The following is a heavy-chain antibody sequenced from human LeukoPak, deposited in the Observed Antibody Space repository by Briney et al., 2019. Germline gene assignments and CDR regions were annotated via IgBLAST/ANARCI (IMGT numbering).Heavy chain of an antibody. CDR1: GGSISSSSYY. CDR3: ASLNYYYYMDV. J-gene: IGHJ6*03. V-gene: IGHV4-39*01. Sequence: SETLSLACTVSGGSISSSSYYWGWIRQPPGKGLEWIGNIYYSANTYYNPSLKSRVTISVDTSKNQFSLKLSSVTAADTAVYFCASLNYYYYMDVWGKGTTVTISS. CDR2: IYYSANT.